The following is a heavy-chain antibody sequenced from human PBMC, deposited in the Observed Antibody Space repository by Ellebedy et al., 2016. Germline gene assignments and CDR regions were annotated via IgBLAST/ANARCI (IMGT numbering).Heavy chain of an antibody. D-gene: IGHD3-22*01. CDR1: GASISSRSYY. V-gene: IGHV4-39*07. J-gene: IGHJ6*02. Sequence: SETLSLXXTVSGASISSRSYYWSWIRQPPGKGLEWIGEINHSGSTNYNPSLKSRVTISVDTSKNQFSLKLSSVTAADTAVYYCAREKIITMIVVRINYGMDVWGQGTTVTVSS. CDR2: INHSGST. CDR3: AREKIITMIVVRINYGMDV.